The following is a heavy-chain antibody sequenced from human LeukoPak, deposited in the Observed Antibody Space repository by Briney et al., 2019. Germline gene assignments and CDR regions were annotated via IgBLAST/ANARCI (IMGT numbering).Heavy chain of an antibody. D-gene: IGHD6-13*01. CDR2: ISWDGGNT. CDR1: GFTFSSYG. J-gene: IGHJ6*03. CDR3: AKGTGSSSWFTGSGYMDV. V-gene: IGHV3-43D*03. Sequence: GGSLRLSCAASGFTFSSYGMHWVRQAPGKGLEWVSLISWDGGNTYYADSVKGRFTISRDNSKNSLYLQMNSLRTEDTALYYCAKGTGSSSWFTGSGYMDVWGKGTTVTVSS.